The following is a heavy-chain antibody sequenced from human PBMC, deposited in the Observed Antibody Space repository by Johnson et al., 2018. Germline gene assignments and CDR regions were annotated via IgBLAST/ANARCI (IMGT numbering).Heavy chain of an antibody. D-gene: IGHD1-26*01. J-gene: IGHJ1*01. CDR3: ARDKSRVGATPSYFQH. CDR2: IYYSGST. CDR1: GGSISSYF. V-gene: IGHV4-59*13. Sequence: QVQLQESGPGLVKPSEPLSLTCTVSGGSISSYFWSWIRQPPGKGLEWIGYIYYSGSTYYNPSLKSRVTISIDTSKNQFSLKLSSVTAADTAVYYCARDKSRVGATPSYFQHWGQGTLVTVSS.